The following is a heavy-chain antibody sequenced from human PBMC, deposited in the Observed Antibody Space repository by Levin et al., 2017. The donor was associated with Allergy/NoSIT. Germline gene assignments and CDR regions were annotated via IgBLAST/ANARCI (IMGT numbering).Heavy chain of an antibody. V-gene: IGHV1-69*01. J-gene: IGHJ4*02. D-gene: IGHD5-24*01. Sequence: KISCQTSGNTLKAYALTWVRQAPGKGLEWVGGIFPSLGTSSSAQKFQDRIKITADASTHTAFLELTSLTSEDTAIYYCARGPTILSPFDFWGQGSLLIVSS. CDR2: IFPSLGTS. CDR3: ARGPTILSPFDF. CDR1: GNTLKAYA.